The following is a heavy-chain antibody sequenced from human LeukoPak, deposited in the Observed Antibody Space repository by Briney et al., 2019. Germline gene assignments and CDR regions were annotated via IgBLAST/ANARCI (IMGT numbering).Heavy chain of an antibody. D-gene: IGHD6-6*01. CDR3: VKEGVGSSYDY. V-gene: IGHV3-30-3*01. CDR1: GFTFSNNA. Sequence: GGSLRLSCTASGFTFSNNAMHWVRQAPGKGLEGGAVISHDGSTKAYADLVKGRFSISRDTSKNTLYLQMNSLRADDTAVYHCVKEGVGSSYDYWGQGTLVTVSA. J-gene: IGHJ4*02. CDR2: ISHDGSTK.